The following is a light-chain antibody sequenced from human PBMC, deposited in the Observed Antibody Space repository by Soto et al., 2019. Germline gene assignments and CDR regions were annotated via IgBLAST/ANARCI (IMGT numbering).Light chain of an antibody. Sequence: TQSPATLSLKPGERATLSWRASQSVSSNLAWYQQKPGQAPRLLIYGASTRATGSPDGFTASGSATEFTLTISSLLSEDFAVYYCQQYNDWPRTFGQWTWVDI. CDR3: QQYNDWPRT. CDR1: QSVSSN. J-gene: IGKJ1*01. CDR2: GAS. V-gene: IGKV3-15*01.